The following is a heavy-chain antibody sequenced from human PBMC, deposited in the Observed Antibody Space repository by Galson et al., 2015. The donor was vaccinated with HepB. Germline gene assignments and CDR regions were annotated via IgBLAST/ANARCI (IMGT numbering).Heavy chain of an antibody. Sequence: SLRLSCAASGLTFSSYAMSWVRQAPGKGLEWVSAISAGGIATYYADSVKGRFTISRDNSKSTLYLQMNSLSAEDTAVYYCARSRLGELSLFAFDIWGQGTVFTVSS. V-gene: IGHV3-23*01. CDR3: ARSRLGELSLFAFDI. CDR1: GLTFSSYA. D-gene: IGHD3-16*02. CDR2: ISAGGIAT. J-gene: IGHJ3*02.